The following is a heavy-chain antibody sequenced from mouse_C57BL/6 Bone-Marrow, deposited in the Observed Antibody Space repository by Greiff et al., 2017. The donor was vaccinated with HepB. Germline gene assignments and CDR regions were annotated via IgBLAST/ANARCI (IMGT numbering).Heavy chain of an antibody. Sequence: VQLQQPGAELVRPGSSVKLSCKASGYTFTSYWMHWVKQRPIQGLEWIGNIDPSDSETHYNQKFKDKATLTVDKSSSTAYMQLSSLTSEDSAVYYCARLWLRCYFDVWGTGTTVTVSS. CDR2: IDPSDSET. J-gene: IGHJ1*03. V-gene: IGHV1-52*01. CDR3: ARLWLRCYFDV. D-gene: IGHD2-2*01. CDR1: GYTFTSYW.